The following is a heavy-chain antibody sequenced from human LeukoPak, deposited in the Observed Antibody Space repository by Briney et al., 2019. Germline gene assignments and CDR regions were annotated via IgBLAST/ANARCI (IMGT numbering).Heavy chain of an antibody. Sequence: KPGGSLRLSCAASGYTFSSYSMNWVRQAPGKGLEWVSSISSSSSYIYYADSVKGRFTISRDNAKNSLYLQMNSLRVEDTAVYYCAISYSGSYSNWFDPWGQGTLVTVSS. CDR2: ISSSSSYI. CDR3: AISYSGSYSNWFDP. D-gene: IGHD1-26*01. V-gene: IGHV3-21*01. CDR1: GYTFSSYS. J-gene: IGHJ5*02.